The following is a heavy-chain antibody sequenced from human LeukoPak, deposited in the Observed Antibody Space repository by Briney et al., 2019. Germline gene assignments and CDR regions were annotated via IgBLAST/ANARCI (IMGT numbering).Heavy chain of an antibody. V-gene: IGHV4-34*01. Sequence: SQTLSLTCAVYGGSFSGYYWSWIRQPPGKGLESIGEINHSGGTNYSPSLKSRVTISVDTSKNQFSLNLSSVTAADTAVYYCARGPPGSRQLAPFDYWGQGALVTVSS. D-gene: IGHD6-6*01. CDR3: ARGPPGSRQLAPFDY. CDR2: INHSGGT. CDR1: GGSFSGYY. J-gene: IGHJ4*02.